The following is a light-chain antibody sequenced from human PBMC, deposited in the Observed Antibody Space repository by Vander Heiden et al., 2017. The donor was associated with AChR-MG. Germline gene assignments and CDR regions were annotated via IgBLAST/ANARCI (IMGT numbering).Light chain of an antibody. V-gene: IGKV4-1*01. CDR2: WAS. CDR3: QQYYSTPTWT. Sequence: DIVMTQSPDSLAVSLGERATINCKSSQSGLYSSNNKSYLAWYQQKPGQPPKLLIYWASTRESGVPDRFSGSGSGTDFTLTISSLQAEDVAVYYCQQYYSTPTWTFGQGTKVEIK. J-gene: IGKJ1*01. CDR1: QSGLYSSNNKSY.